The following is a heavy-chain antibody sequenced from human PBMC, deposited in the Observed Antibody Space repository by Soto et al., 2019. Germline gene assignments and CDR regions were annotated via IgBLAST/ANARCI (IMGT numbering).Heavy chain of an antibody. Sequence: EVPLVESGGGSVQPGGSLRLSCAASGFTFSSYWMHWVRQAPGQGLVWVSRIHSDGSSPSYASSVKGRFTISRDNAKNTLYLQMNSLRAEDTGVYYWVRVGTYRGDYWGQGTLVTVSS. CDR3: VRVGTYRGDY. CDR1: GFTFSSYW. V-gene: IGHV3-74*01. J-gene: IGHJ4*02. CDR2: IHSDGSSP. D-gene: IGHD4-4*01.